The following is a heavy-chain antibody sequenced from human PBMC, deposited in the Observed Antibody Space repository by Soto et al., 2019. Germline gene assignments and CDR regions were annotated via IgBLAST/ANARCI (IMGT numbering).Heavy chain of an antibody. CDR1: GGSISSYY. V-gene: IGHV4-4*07. Sequence: PSETLSLTCTVSGGSISSYYWSWIRQPAGKGLEWIGRIYTSGSTNYNPSRKSRVTMSVDTSKNQFSLKLSSVTAADTAVYYCARAGGGYSSSSVGYYYGMDVWGQGTTVTVSS. J-gene: IGHJ6*02. D-gene: IGHD6-6*01. CDR2: IYTSGST. CDR3: ARAGGGYSSSSVGYYYGMDV.